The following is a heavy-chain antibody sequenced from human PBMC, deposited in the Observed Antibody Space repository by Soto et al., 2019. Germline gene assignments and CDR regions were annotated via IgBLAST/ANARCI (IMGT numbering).Heavy chain of an antibody. CDR1: GFTFSSYG. V-gene: IGHV3-30*18. J-gene: IGHJ4*02. D-gene: IGHD2-15*01. Sequence: PGGSLRLSCAASGFTFSSYGMHWVRQAPGKGLEWVAVISYDGSNKYYADSVKGRFTISRDNSKNTLYLQMNSLRAEDTAVYYCAKVDKYCTGGSCYDRYFDYWGQGTLVTVSS. CDR2: ISYDGSNK. CDR3: AKVDKYCTGGSCYDRYFDY.